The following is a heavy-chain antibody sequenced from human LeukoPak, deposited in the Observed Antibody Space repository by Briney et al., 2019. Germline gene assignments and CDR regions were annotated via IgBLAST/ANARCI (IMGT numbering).Heavy chain of an antibody. V-gene: IGHV3-30*18. D-gene: IGHD5-24*01. CDR2: ILYDGSNK. CDR1: GFTFSSYG. Sequence: PGRSLRLSCAASGFTFSSYGLHWVRQAPGKGLQWVAVILYDGSNKFYADSVKGRFTISRDNSKNTLYLQMDSLRAEDTAVYYCAKIPRRGGYISHYYYYGMDVWGQGTTVTVSS. CDR3: AKIPRRGGYISHYYYYGMDV. J-gene: IGHJ6*02.